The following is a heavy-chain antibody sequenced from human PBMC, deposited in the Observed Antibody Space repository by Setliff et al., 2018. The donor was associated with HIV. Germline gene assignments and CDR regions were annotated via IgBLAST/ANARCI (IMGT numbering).Heavy chain of an antibody. Sequence: GASVKVSCKASGSTFSTYDINWVRQAPGQGPEWMGWMNPNSGNTGYAPKLQGRVTMTRNTSISTAYMELSSLGSDDTAVYYCASSWSRVPYYGMDVWGQGTTVTVSS. CDR2: MNPNSGNT. CDR3: ASSWSRVPYYGMDV. J-gene: IGHJ6*02. CDR1: GSTFSTYD. V-gene: IGHV1-8*01. D-gene: IGHD6-13*01.